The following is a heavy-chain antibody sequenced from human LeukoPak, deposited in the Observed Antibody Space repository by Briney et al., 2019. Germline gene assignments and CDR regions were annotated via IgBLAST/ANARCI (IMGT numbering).Heavy chain of an antibody. CDR1: GFTFSNHV. CDR3: AELGITMIGGV. J-gene: IGHJ6*04. D-gene: IGHD3-10*02. CDR2: ISSSGSTI. V-gene: IGHV3-48*03. Sequence: GGSLRLSCAASGFTFSNHVMIWVRQAPGKGLEWVSYISSSGSTIYYADSVKGRFTISRDNAKNSLYLQMNSLRAEDTAVYYCAELGITMIGGVWGKGTTVTISS.